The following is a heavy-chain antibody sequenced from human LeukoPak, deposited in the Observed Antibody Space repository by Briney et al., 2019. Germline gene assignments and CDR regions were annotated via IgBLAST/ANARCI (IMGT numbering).Heavy chain of an antibody. V-gene: IGHV3-30*03. CDR2: ISDDGSNK. Sequence: PGGSLRLSCVASGFTFSYYGMHWVRRAPGKGLEWVAVISDDGSNKYYADSVKGRFTISRDNAQNSLYLQMNSLRVEDTAVYYCARSFRRCGMDVWGQGTTVTVSS. J-gene: IGHJ6*02. CDR1: GFTFSYYG. D-gene: IGHD3-10*01. CDR3: ARSFRRCGMDV.